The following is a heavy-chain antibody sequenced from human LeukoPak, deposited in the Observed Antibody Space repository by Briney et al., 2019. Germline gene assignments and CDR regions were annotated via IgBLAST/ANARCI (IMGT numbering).Heavy chain of an antibody. CDR2: ISAYNGNT. V-gene: IGHV1-18*01. J-gene: IGHJ4*02. CDR1: GYTFTSYG. CDR3: ARGPYCSGGSCYSVDY. D-gene: IGHD2-15*01. Sequence: GASVKVSFKASGYTFTSYGISWVRQAPGQGLEWMGWISAYNGNTNYAQKLQGRVTMTTDTSTSTAYMELRSLRSDDTAVYYCARGPYCSGGSCYSVDYWGQGTLVTVSS.